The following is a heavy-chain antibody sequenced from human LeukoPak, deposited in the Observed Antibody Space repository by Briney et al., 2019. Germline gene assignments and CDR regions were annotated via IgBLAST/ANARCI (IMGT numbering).Heavy chain of an antibody. D-gene: IGHD1-1*01. V-gene: IGHV3-23*01. J-gene: IGHJ6*03. Sequence: GGSLRLSCAASGFTFSSYAVSWVRQAPGKGLEWVSTISGSGGTTYYADSVKGRFTISRDNSKNTLYLQMNGLRAEDMAVYYCTRARYNWSYYYYYTDVWGKGTTVTVSS. CDR1: GFTFSSYA. CDR2: ISGSGGTT. CDR3: TRARYNWSYYYYYTDV.